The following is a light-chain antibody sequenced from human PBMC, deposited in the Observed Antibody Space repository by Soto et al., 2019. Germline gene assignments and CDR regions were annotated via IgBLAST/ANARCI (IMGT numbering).Light chain of an antibody. Sequence: QSALTQPASVSGSPGQSITISCTGTNSDVGGYNSVSWYQQHPGKVPKIMIYDVNIRPSGVPDRFSGSKSGNPASLTISGLQAEDEADYYCSSYTSSTALVFGAGTKLTVL. CDR3: SSYTSSTALV. V-gene: IGLV2-14*01. J-gene: IGLJ1*01. CDR2: DVN. CDR1: NSDVGGYNS.